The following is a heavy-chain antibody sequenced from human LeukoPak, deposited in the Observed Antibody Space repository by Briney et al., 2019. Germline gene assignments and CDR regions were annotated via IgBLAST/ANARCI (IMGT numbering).Heavy chain of an antibody. CDR2: IYYSGST. CDR1: GGSISSYY. V-gene: IGHV4-59*01. Sequence: SETLSLTCTVSGGSISSYYWSWIRQPPGKGLEWIGYIYYSGSTNYNPSLKSRVTISVDTSKNQFSLKLSSVTAADTAVYYCARSYYYDSKAGFDYWDQGTLVTVSS. J-gene: IGHJ4*02. D-gene: IGHD3-22*01. CDR3: ARSYYYDSKAGFDY.